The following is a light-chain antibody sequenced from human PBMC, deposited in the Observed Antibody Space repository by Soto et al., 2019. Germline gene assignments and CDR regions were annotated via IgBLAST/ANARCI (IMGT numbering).Light chain of an antibody. V-gene: IGLV2-14*01. CDR2: DVS. CDR3: SSYTSSSTYV. CDR1: SSDVGGYNY. Sequence: QSALTQPASVSGSPGQSITISCTGTSSDVGGYNYVSWYQQHPGKAPKLMIYDVSNRPSGVSNRFSGSKSGNTASLTISGLHAEDEADYYFSSYTSSSTYVFGTGTKLTV. J-gene: IGLJ1*01.